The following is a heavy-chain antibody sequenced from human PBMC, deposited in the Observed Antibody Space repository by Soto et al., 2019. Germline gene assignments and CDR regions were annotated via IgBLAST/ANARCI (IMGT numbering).Heavy chain of an antibody. J-gene: IGHJ6*02. CDR1: GGTFSSYA. V-gene: IGHV1-69*01. CDR2: IIPISGTA. D-gene: IGHD2-2*01. CDR3: ARSQGSSTSLDIYYYYYGMDV. Sequence: QVQLVQSGAEVKKPGSSVKVSCKASGGTFSSYAISWVRQAPGQGLEWMGGIIPISGTANYAQKFQGRVTITADESTSADYMELSSLRSEDTAVYYCARSQGSSTSLDIYYYYYGMDVWGQGTTVTVSS.